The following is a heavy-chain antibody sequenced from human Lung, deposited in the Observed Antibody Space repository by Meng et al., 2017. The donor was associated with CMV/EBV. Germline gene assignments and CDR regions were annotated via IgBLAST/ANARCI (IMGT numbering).Heavy chain of an antibody. Sequence: GGSXRLXCAASGFTFINYWMSWVRQAPGKGLEWVANIKEDGSDKYYVDSVKGRFTISRDNAKNSLYLQMNSLRAEDTAVYYCARDRAANSFEPWGQGNLVTVSS. CDR3: ARDRAANSFEP. J-gene: IGHJ5*02. CDR2: IKEDGSDK. D-gene: IGHD6-25*01. V-gene: IGHV3-7*01. CDR1: GFTFINYW.